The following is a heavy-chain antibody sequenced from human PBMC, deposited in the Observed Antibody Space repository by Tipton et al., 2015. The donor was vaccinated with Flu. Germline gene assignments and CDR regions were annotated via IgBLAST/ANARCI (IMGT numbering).Heavy chain of an antibody. CDR2: IYHSGST. Sequence: TLSLTCAVSGYSISSGYYWGWIRQPPGRGVEWIGSIYHSGSTYYNTPHKSRLTITADTTKNHFSLKLSSVTAAGTAVYYCARTIVVVSYFDYWGQGTLVTVSS. CDR1: GYSISSGYY. V-gene: IGHV4-38-2*01. J-gene: IGHJ4*02. CDR3: ARTIVVVSYFDY. D-gene: IGHD3-22*01.